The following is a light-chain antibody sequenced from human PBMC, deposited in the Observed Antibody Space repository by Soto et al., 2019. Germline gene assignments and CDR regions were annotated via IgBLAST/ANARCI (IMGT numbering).Light chain of an antibody. CDR3: SSYTSISTYV. J-gene: IGLJ1*01. Sequence: HSALTQPASVSGSPGQSITISGNGTSSDVGGYKYVSWYQHHPGKAPRLMIYEVSNRPSGVSDRFSGSKSGNTASLTISGLLAEDEADYYCSSYTSISTYVFGTGTKVTVL. V-gene: IGLV2-14*01. CDR1: SSDVGGYKY. CDR2: EVS.